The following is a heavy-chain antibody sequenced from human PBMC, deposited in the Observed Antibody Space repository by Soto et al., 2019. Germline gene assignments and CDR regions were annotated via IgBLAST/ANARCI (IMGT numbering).Heavy chain of an antibody. CDR2: ISWNSGSI. Sequence: GGSLRLSCAASGFTFDDYAMHWVRQAPGKGLEWVSGISWNSGSIGYADSVKGRFTISRDNAKNSLYLQMNSLRAEDTALYYCAKDLAAAVTMYYFDYWGQGTLVTVSS. CDR3: AKDLAAAVTMYYFDY. D-gene: IGHD6-13*01. J-gene: IGHJ4*02. V-gene: IGHV3-9*01. CDR1: GFTFDDYA.